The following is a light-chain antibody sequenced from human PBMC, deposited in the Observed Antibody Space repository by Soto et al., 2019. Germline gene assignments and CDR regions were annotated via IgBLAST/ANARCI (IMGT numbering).Light chain of an antibody. V-gene: IGKV3-20*01. Sequence: EVVLTQSPGTVSLSPGERATLSCRASQSVTSNYLAWYQQKPGQAPRLLIYAASSRATGIPDRFSGSGSGKDFTLSISRLEPEDFAVNYCHQYGSSITWTFGQGTKVQ. J-gene: IGKJ1*01. CDR1: QSVTSNY. CDR3: HQYGSSITWT. CDR2: AAS.